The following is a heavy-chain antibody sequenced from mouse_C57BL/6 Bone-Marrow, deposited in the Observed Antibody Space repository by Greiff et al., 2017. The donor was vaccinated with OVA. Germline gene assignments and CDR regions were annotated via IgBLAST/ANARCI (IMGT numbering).Heavy chain of an antibody. V-gene: IGHV5-4*01. CDR2: ISAGGSYT. Sequence: EVMLVESGGGLVKPGGSLKLSCAASGFTFSSYAMSWVRQTPEKRLEWVATISAGGSYTYYPDNVKGRSTFSRDNATNTQYLQMGHLKSEDTAMYYCAGDIPADYGSSYPFAYWGQGTLVTVSA. CDR1: GFTFSSYA. CDR3: AGDIPADYGSSYPFAY. J-gene: IGHJ3*01. D-gene: IGHD1-1*01.